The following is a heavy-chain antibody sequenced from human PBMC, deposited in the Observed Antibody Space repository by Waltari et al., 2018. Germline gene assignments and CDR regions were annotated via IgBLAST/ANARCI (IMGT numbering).Heavy chain of an antibody. CDR3: ARGDIPDY. Sequence: QVQLQESGPGLVKPSEPLSLTCAVSGYSISSGYYWGWIRQPPGKGLEWIGSIYHSGNTYYNASLKSRVTISVDTSKNQFSLKLSSVTAADTAVYYCARGDIPDYWGQGTLVTVSS. CDR1: GYSISSGYY. CDR2: IYHSGNT. J-gene: IGHJ4*02. V-gene: IGHV4-38-2*01. D-gene: IGHD3-9*01.